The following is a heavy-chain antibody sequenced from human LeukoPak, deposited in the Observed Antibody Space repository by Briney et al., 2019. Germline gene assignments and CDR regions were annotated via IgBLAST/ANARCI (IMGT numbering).Heavy chain of an antibody. CDR3: TTDSPLLAAAGTIMP. D-gene: IGHD6-13*01. CDR1: GFTFTSFG. V-gene: IGHV3-30*03. CDR2: ISYDGSNT. J-gene: IGHJ5*02. Sequence: GRSLRLSCAASGFTFTSFGMHWVRQAPGKGLDWLAVISYDGSNTYYADSVKGRFTISRDHSKNTLYLQMNSLRAEDTAVYYCTTDSPLLAAAGTIMPWGQGTLVTVSS.